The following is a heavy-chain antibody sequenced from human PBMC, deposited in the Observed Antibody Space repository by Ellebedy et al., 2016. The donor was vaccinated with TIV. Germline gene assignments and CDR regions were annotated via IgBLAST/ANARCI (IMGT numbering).Heavy chain of an antibody. CDR2: IYSGGST. D-gene: IGHD2-2*01. Sequence: GESLKISCAASGFTVSSNYMSWVRQAPGKGLEWVSVIYSGGSTYYADSVKGRFTISRDNAKNSLYLQMNSLRAEDTAVYYCARGDIVVVPAAIADPWGQGTLVTVSS. V-gene: IGHV3-53*01. J-gene: IGHJ5*02. CDR3: ARGDIVVVPAAIADP. CDR1: GFTVSSNY.